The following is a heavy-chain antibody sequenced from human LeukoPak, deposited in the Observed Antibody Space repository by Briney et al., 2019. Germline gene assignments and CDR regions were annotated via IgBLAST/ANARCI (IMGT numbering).Heavy chain of an antibody. CDR1: GYTFTGYY. CDR2: INPNSGGT. V-gene: IGHV1-2*02. D-gene: IGHD6-13*01. J-gene: IGHJ2*01. CDR3: ARDRPTYSSSWYKIDL. Sequence: ASVKVSCKASGYTFTGYYIHWVRQAPGQGLEWMGWINPNSGGTNYAQKFQGSVTMTRDMSTSTVYMELSSLRSEDTAVYYCARDRPTYSSSWYKIDLWGRGTLVTVSS.